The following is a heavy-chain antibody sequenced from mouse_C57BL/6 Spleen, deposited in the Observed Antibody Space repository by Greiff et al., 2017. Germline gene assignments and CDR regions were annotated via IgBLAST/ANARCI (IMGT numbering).Heavy chain of an antibody. D-gene: IGHD4-1*01. Sequence: VQLQQPGAELVRPGSSVKLSCKASGYTFTSYWMHWVKQRPIQGLEWIGNIDPSDSETHYNQKFKDKATLTVDKSSSTAYMQLSSLTSADSAVYYCAREGTGTKYFDVWGTGTTVTVSS. CDR1: GYTFTSYW. V-gene: IGHV1-52*01. CDR2: IDPSDSET. J-gene: IGHJ1*03. CDR3: AREGTGTKYFDV.